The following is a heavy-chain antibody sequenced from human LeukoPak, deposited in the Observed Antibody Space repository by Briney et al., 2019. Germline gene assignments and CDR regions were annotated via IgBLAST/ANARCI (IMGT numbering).Heavy chain of an antibody. CDR2: IYYSGST. Sequence: SETLSLTCTVSGGSISSYYWSWIRQPPGKGLEWTGYIYYSGSTNYNPSLKSRVTISVDTSKNQFSLKLSSVTAADTAVYYCARVGIAARPFFDYWGQGTLVTVSS. D-gene: IGHD6-6*01. V-gene: IGHV4-59*01. CDR1: GGSISSYY. J-gene: IGHJ4*02. CDR3: ARVGIAARPFFDY.